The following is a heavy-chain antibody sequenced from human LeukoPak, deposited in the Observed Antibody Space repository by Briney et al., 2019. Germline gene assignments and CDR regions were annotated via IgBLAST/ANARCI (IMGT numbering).Heavy chain of an antibody. D-gene: IGHD6-25*01. CDR1: GGSISSYY. CDR3: ARHDIAAALDAFDI. J-gene: IGHJ3*02. Sequence: SGTLSLTCTVSGGSISSYYWSWIRQPPGKGLEWIGYIYYSGSTNYIPSLKSRVTMSVDTSKNQFSLKLSSVTAADTAVYYCARHDIAAALDAFDIWGQGTMVTVSS. V-gene: IGHV4-59*08. CDR2: IYYSGST.